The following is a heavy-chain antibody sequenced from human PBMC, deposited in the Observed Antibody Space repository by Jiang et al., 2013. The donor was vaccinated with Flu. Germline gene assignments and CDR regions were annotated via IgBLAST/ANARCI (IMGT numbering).Heavy chain of an antibody. Sequence: VLLKPSETLSLTCAVYGGSFSGYYWSWIRQPPGKGLEWIGEINHSGSTNYNPSLKSRVTISVDTSKNQFSLKLSSVTAADTAVYYCARQNILTGPDYWGQGTLVTVSS. CDR3: ARQNILTGPDY. J-gene: IGHJ4*02. D-gene: IGHD3-9*01. V-gene: IGHV4-34*01. CDR2: INHSGST. CDR1: GGSFSGYY.